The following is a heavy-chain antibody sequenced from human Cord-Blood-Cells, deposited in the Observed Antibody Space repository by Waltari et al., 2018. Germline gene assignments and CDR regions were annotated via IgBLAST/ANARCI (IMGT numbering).Heavy chain of an antibody. J-gene: IGHJ4*02. V-gene: IGHV1-69*01. Sequence: QVQLVQSGAAVKKPGSSVKVSCKASGGTFSRYAISWVRQAPGKGLEWMGGITPIFGTANDAQKCQGRVTITADESTSTAYMELSSLRSEDTAVYYCARDPGYYFDYWGQGTLVTVSS. CDR1: GGTFSRYA. D-gene: IGHD3-10*01. CDR3: ARDPGYYFDY. CDR2: ITPIFGTA.